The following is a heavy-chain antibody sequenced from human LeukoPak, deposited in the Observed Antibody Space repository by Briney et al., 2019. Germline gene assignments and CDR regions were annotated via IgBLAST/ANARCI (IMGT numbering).Heavy chain of an antibody. CDR1: GGSISSGSYY. CDR2: IYTSGST. Sequence: SQTLSLTCTVSGGSISSGSYYWSWIRQPAGKGLEWIGRIYTSGSTNYNPSLKSRVTISVDTSKNQFSLKLSSVTAADTAVYYCAVSGERYYYYYMDVWGKGTTVTVSS. CDR3: AVSGERYYYYYMDV. V-gene: IGHV4-61*02. D-gene: IGHD2/OR15-2a*01. J-gene: IGHJ6*03.